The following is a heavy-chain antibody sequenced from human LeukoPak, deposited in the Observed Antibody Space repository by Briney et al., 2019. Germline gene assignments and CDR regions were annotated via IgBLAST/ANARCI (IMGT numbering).Heavy chain of an antibody. D-gene: IGHD3-10*01. J-gene: IGHJ4*02. V-gene: IGHV3-15*01. CDR3: TTDLGTYYHGSQRLIPIDY. CDR2: IKSKTDGETT. CDR1: GFTFTNAW. Sequence: GGSLRLSCVDSGFTFTNAWMSWVRQAPGKGLEWIGRIKSKTDGETTNYAEPERGRFTISRDHSKSAVYLQMNSLKIEDTAVYYCTTDLGTYYHGSQRLIPIDYWGQGTLVTVSS.